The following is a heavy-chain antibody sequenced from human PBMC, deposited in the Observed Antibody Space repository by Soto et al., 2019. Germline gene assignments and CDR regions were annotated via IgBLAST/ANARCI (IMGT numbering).Heavy chain of an antibody. V-gene: IGHV3-23*01. D-gene: IGHD3-22*01. CDR3: AKAPGFDSSGYYFLDY. CDR1: GFTFSSYA. J-gene: IGHJ4*02. Sequence: GGSLRLCCAASGFTFSSYAMSWVRQAPGKGLEWVSAISGSGGSTYYADSVKGRFTISRDNSKNTLYLQMNSLRAEDTAVYYCAKAPGFDSSGYYFLDYWGQGTLVTVSS. CDR2: ISGSGGST.